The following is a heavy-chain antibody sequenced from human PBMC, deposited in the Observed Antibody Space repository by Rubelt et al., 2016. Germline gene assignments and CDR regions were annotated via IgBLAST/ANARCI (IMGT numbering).Heavy chain of an antibody. CDR3: ERAGSFYGSGGSSVFIDY. CDR2: SQSGGAT. Sequence: PGGSLRISCAASGFTVGSYYMNWGRQGPGKGLEWVSGSQSGGATYYADSVKGRYTICRDNYENTLYLQMNNLRAEDTDVYFCERAGSFYGSGGSSVFIDYWGQGTLVTVSS. D-gene: IGHD3-10*01. CDR1: GFTVGSYY. J-gene: IGHJ4*02. V-gene: IGHV3-53*01.